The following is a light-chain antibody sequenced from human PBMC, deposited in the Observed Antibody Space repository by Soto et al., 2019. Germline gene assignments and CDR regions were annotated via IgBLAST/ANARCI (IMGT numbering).Light chain of an antibody. V-gene: IGKV3-15*01. CDR3: QQYNKWPPIT. J-gene: IGKJ5*01. CDR2: GAS. CDR1: QSVKTN. Sequence: EIVLTQSPATLSLSPGERATLSCRASQSVKTNLAWYQQKPGQAPRLLIYGASSRATDIPSRFSGSGSGTEFTLTISSLQSEDFAVYFCQQYNKWPPITFGQGTRLEIK.